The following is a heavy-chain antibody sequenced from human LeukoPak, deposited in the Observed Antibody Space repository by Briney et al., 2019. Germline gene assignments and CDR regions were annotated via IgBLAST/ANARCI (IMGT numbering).Heavy chain of an antibody. CDR1: GGSISSYY. CDR2: IHYSGST. D-gene: IGHD3-3*01. CDR3: ARAKPYYDFLSGYDYYYMDV. Sequence: SETLSLTCTVSGGSISSYYWSWIRQPPGKGLEWSAYIHYSGSTNYNPSLKSRVTISVDTSKIQFSLKLSSVTAADTAVYYCARAKPYYDFLSGYDYYYMDVWGKGTTVTVSS. V-gene: IGHV4-59*01. J-gene: IGHJ6*03.